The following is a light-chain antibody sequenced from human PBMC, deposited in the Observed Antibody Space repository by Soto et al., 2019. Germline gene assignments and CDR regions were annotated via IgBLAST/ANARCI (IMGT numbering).Light chain of an antibody. CDR3: HQYSSSRRT. V-gene: IGKV3-20*01. Sequence: EIVLIQSSATLSLSPGERATLSCQASQSVGSYLAWYQHKPGQAPRLLIYGASNRAAGIPDRFSGSGSGTDFTLTISRLAPEDFAVYYCHQYSSSRRTFGQGTKVDIK. CDR1: QSVGSY. J-gene: IGKJ1*01. CDR2: GAS.